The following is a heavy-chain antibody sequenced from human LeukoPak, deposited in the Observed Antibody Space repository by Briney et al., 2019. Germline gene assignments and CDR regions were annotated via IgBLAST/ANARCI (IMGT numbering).Heavy chain of an antibody. D-gene: IGHD3-22*01. CDR2: IYHSGST. J-gene: IGHJ4*02. Sequence: SQTLSLTCAVSGGSISSGGYSWSWSRQPPGKGLEWIGYIYHSGSTYYNPSLKSRVTISVDTSKNQFSLKLSSVTAADTAVYYSARERREGYYYDSSGYYYDYWGQGILVTVSS. V-gene: IGHV4-30-2*01. CDR1: GGSISSGGYS. CDR3: ARERREGYYYDSSGYYYDY.